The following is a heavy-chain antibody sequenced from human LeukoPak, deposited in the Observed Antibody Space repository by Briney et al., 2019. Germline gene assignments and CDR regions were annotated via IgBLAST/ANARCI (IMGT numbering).Heavy chain of an antibody. CDR3: ARDQAFGGVRGTDY. D-gene: IGHD3-16*01. V-gene: IGHV1-2*02. CDR1: GYTFTGYY. CDR2: INPNSGGT. Sequence: GASVKVSCKTTGYTFTGYYMHWVRQAPGQGLEWMGWINPNSGGTNYAQKFQGRVAMTRDTSISTAYMELSSLRSDDTAVYYCARDQAFGGVRGTDYWGQGTLVTVSS. J-gene: IGHJ4*02.